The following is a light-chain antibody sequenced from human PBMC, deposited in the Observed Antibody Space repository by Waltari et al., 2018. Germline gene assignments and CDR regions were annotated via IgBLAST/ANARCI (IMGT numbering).Light chain of an antibody. CDR2: AAS. CDR3: QQANTFPYT. J-gene: IGKJ2*01. V-gene: IGKV1-12*01. CDR1: QDVSNW. Sequence: DIQMTQSPSSVSASVGDRVTITCRASQDVSNWLAWYQQKPGKAPKFLIYAASSLQRGVPSRFSGSGSGTVFTLTISSLQPDDFATYYCQQANTFPYTFGQGTKVEIK.